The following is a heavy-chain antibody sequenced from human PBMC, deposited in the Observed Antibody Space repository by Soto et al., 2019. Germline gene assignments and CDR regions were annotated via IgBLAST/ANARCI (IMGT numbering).Heavy chain of an antibody. J-gene: IGHJ6*02. V-gene: IGHV3-30*18. D-gene: IGHD2-2*02. CDR3: AKDLYCSSTSCYTGGYYYYYGMDV. Sequence: GGSLRLSCAASGFTFSSYGMHWVRQAPGKGLEWVAVISYDGSNKYYADSVKGRFTISRDNSKNTLYLQMNSLRAEDTAVYYCAKDLYCSSTSCYTGGYYYYYGMDVWGQGTTVTVSS. CDR2: ISYDGSNK. CDR1: GFTFSSYG.